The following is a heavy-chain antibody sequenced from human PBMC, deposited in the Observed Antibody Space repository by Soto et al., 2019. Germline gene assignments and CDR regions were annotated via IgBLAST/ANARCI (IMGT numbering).Heavy chain of an antibody. CDR3: ARDLAYASSGGFDS. Sequence: QVQLVQSGAEVKEPGSSVKVSCRASGGTFSTYAVSWVRQAPGQGPEWMGRIIPVLGTTNYAQRFQGRITIIADKSTSSAYMELSSPRSEDTASYYCARDLAYASSGGFDSWGQGTLVTVSS. J-gene: IGHJ4*02. V-gene: IGHV1-69*08. CDR2: IIPVLGTT. D-gene: IGHD6-19*01. CDR1: GGTFSTYA.